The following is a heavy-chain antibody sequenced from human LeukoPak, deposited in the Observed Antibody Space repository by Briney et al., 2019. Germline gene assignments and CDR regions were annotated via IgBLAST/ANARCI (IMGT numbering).Heavy chain of an antibody. CDR2: VDHNGVT. V-gene: IGHV4-34*01. Sequence: PSETLSLTCAVYGGSFGGYSWNWIRQSPEKGLEWIGKVDHNGVTSYNPSLKSRVTISLDTSKNQFSLRLSSVTAADTAVYYCARHINTMVRGVLRFNWFDPWGQGTLVTVSS. J-gene: IGHJ5*02. D-gene: IGHD3-10*01. CDR1: GGSFGGYS. CDR3: ARHINTMVRGVLRFNWFDP.